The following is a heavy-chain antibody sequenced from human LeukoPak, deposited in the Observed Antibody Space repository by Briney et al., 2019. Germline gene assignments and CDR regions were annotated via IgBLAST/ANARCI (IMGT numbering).Heavy chain of an antibody. D-gene: IGHD1-26*01. Sequence: PGGSLRLSCEASGFTFSSCGMHWVRQAPGKGLEWVAHTRYDGSDKYYIDSVKGRFTIARDNSKKTLYLQMTSLRPDDTAVYFCAKDEGVGASYFDYWGQGTLVAVSS. CDR3: AKDEGVGASYFDY. J-gene: IGHJ4*02. V-gene: IGHV3-30*02. CDR2: TRYDGSDK. CDR1: GFTFSSCG.